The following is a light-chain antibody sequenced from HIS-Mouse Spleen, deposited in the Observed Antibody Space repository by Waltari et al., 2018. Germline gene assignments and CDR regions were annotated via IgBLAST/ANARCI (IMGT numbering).Light chain of an antibody. V-gene: IGLV2-23*01. Sequence: LTQPASLPGQSITISCTGTSSDVGSYNLVSWYQQHPGKAPKLMIYEGSKRPSGVSNRFSGSKSGNTASLTISGLQAEDEADYYCCSYAGSSTYVFGTGTKVTVL. CDR3: CSYAGSSTYV. CDR2: EGS. CDR1: SSDVGSYNL. J-gene: IGLJ1*01.